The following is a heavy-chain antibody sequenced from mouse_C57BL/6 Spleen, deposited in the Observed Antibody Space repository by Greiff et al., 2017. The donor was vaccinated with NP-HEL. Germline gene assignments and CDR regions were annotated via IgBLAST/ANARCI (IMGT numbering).Heavy chain of an antibody. V-gene: IGHV1-15*01. CDR3: TRSPGYGSRDY. Sequence: VQLQQSGAELVRPGASVTLSCKASGYTFTDYEMHWVKQTPVHGLEWIGAIDPETGGTAYNQKFKGKAILTADKSSSTAYMELRSLTSEDAAVYYSTRSPGYGSRDYWGQGTTLTVSS. CDR1: GYTFTDYE. J-gene: IGHJ2*01. D-gene: IGHD1-1*01. CDR2: IDPETGGT.